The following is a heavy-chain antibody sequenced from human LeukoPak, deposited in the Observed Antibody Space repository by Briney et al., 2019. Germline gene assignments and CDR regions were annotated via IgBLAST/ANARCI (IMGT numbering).Heavy chain of an antibody. J-gene: IGHJ4*02. D-gene: IGHD3-9*01. CDR1: GGSFSGYY. CDR2: INHSGST. V-gene: IGHV4-34*01. Sequence: SETLSLTCAVYGGSFSGYYWSSIRQPPGMGLEWIGEINHSGSTNYNPSLKSRVTISVDTSKNQFSLKLSSVTAADTAVYYCARGLKRRYFDWLLPTYFDYWGQGALVTVSS. CDR3: ARGLKRRYFDWLLPTYFDY.